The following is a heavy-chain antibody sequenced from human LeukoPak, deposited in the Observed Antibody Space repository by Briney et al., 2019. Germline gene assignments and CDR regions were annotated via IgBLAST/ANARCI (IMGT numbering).Heavy chain of an antibody. Sequence: KPSETLSLTCTVSGGSISSYYWSWIRQPPGKGLEWIGYIYYSGSTSYNPSLKSRVTISVDTSKNQFSLKLSSVTAADTAVYYCARFPPFRLEENVLGYNSNDWGQGTLVTVSS. V-gene: IGHV4-59*08. CDR3: ARFPPFRLEENVLGYNSND. J-gene: IGHJ4*02. CDR1: GGSISSYY. CDR2: IYYSGST. D-gene: IGHD5-24*01.